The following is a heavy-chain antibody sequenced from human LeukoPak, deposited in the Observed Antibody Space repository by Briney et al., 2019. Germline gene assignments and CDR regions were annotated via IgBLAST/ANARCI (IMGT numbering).Heavy chain of an antibody. V-gene: IGHV3-7*01. D-gene: IGHD6-13*01. Sequence: GGSLRLSCAASGFTFSVYWMSWMRQAPGKGLEWVANIKYDGDEEYYVDSVKGRFTVSRDNAKNSLYLQLNSLRVEDTAVYYCKSGGAAPGSFDNWGQGTLVTVSP. J-gene: IGHJ4*02. CDR2: IKYDGDEE. CDR1: GFTFSVYW. CDR3: KSGGAAPGSFDN.